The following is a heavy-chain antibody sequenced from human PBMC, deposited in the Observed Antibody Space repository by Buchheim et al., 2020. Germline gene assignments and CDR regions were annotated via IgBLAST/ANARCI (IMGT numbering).Heavy chain of an antibody. CDR3: VPLVWYYDSSGIRGT. V-gene: IGHV3-48*03. J-gene: IGHJ4*02. Sequence: EVQLVESGGGLVQPGGSLRLSCAASGFTFSSYEMNWVRQAPGKGLEWVSYISSSGSTIYYTASVKGRFIISSDNAKNSLYLQMNSLRAEDTAVYYCVPLVWYYDSSGIRGTGGQGTL. CDR2: ISSSGSTI. D-gene: IGHD3-22*01. CDR1: GFTFSSYE.